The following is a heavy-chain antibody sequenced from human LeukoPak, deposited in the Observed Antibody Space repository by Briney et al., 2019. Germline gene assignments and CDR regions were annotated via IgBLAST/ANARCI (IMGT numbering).Heavy chain of an antibody. CDR1: GFTFSTYG. Sequence: GGSLRLSCAASGFTFSTYGMNWVRQAPGEGLEWVSYLSSSSSNIYYSDSVKGRFTISRDNAKNSLYLQMNNLRAEDTAVYYCARDGDAFDIWGQGTMVTVSS. CDR3: ARDGDAFDI. CDR2: LSSSSSNI. J-gene: IGHJ3*02. V-gene: IGHV3-48*01.